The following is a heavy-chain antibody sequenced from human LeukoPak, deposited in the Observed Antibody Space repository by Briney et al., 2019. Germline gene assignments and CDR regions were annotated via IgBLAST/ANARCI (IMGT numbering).Heavy chain of an antibody. J-gene: IGHJ4*02. Sequence: SETLSLTCTVSGGSISSSSYYWGWIRQPPGKGLEWIGTIYYSGGTYYAPSLRSRVTMSVDTSKNQFSLKLSSVTAADTAVYYCARELRLVESLGGGYWGQGTLVTVSS. V-gene: IGHV4-39*01. CDR3: ARELRLVESLGGGY. D-gene: IGHD3-16*01. CDR2: IYYSGGT. CDR1: GGSISSSSYY.